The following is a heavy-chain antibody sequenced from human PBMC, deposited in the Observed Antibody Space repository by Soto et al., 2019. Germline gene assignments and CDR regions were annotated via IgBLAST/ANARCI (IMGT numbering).Heavy chain of an antibody. CDR1: GVSITSYY. J-gene: IGHJ6*02. CDR3: ARVPVAVAATEDYYGLDV. Sequence: QVQLEESGPGLVRPSETLSLTCSVSGVSITSYYWSWIRQSAGGGLEWMGRINTDGLSTYSPSFKSRLTMSLDTAKNQVSLRRISVTAADTAVYFCARVPVAVAATEDYYGLDVGGQGTTVTVSS. CDR2: INTDGLS. V-gene: IGHV4-4*07. D-gene: IGHD2-15*01.